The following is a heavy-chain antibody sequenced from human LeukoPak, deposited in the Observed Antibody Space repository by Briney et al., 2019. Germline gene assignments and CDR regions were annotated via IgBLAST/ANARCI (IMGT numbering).Heavy chain of an antibody. CDR1: GFTFSSYG. J-gene: IGHJ4*02. CDR3: ARHTGYCSGGSCYGDF. V-gene: IGHV3-33*01. Sequence: PGGSLRLSCAASGFTFSSYGMHWVRQAPGKGLEWVAVIWYDGSNKYYADSVKGRFTISRDNSKNTLYLQMNSLKASDTAMYYCARHTGYCSGGSCYGDFWGQGTLVTVSS. D-gene: IGHD2-15*01. CDR2: IWYDGSNK.